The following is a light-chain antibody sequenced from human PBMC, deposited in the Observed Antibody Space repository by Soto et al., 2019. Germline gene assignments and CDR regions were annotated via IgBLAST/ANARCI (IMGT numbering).Light chain of an antibody. CDR2: GAS. CDR3: QQYNNWPRAT. Sequence: EIVMTQSPATLSVSPGERATLSCRASQSVSSNLAWYQQKPGQAPRLLTYGASTRATGIPARFSGSGSGTEFNLTISSLQSEDFAVYYCQQYNNWPRATFGGGTKVDIK. J-gene: IGKJ4*01. V-gene: IGKV3-15*01. CDR1: QSVSSN.